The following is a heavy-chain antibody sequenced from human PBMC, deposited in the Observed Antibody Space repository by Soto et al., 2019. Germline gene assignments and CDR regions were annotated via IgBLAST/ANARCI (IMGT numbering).Heavy chain of an antibody. CDR1: GFTFSSYW. D-gene: IGHD3-3*01. V-gene: IGHV3-74*01. CDR3: ARDSFGVVIPYGMDV. Sequence: EVQLVESGGGLVQPGGSLRLSCAASGFTFSSYWMHWVRQAPGKGLVWVSRINSDGSSTSYADSVKGRFTISRDNAKNTLYLQMNSLRAEDTAVYYCARDSFGVVIPYGMDVWGQGTTVTVSS. CDR2: INSDGSST. J-gene: IGHJ6*02.